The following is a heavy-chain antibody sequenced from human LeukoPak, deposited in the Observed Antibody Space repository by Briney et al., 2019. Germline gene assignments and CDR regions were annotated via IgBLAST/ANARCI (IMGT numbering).Heavy chain of an antibody. CDR2: ISGNTGST. J-gene: IGHJ4*02. Sequence: GGSLRLSCAASGFTFSSYAMSWVRQAPVKGLEWVSAISGNTGSTYYPDSVKGRFTISRDNSKNTLYLQMGSLRAEDTAIYYCAKVSGSYYFDYWGQGTLVTVSS. D-gene: IGHD1-26*01. V-gene: IGHV3-23*01. CDR1: GFTFSSYA. CDR3: AKVSGSYYFDY.